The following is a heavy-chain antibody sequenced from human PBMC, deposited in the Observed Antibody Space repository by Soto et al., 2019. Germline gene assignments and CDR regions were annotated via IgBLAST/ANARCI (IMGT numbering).Heavy chain of an antibody. V-gene: IGHV1-18*01. D-gene: IGHD3-22*01. CDR1: GYNFDSYG. Sequence: ASVKVSCKASGYNFDSYGITWVRQAPGQGLQWMGWISTYTGNTHYSQKLQGRVTMTTDTSTKIAYLQLRSLRIDDTAVYYCVRDFSYDNSGYLGSFWGQGTLVTVSS. J-gene: IGHJ1*01. CDR3: VRDFSYDNSGYLGSF. CDR2: ISTYTGNT.